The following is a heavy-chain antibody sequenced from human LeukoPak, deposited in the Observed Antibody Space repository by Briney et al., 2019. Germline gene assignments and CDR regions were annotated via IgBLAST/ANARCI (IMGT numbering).Heavy chain of an antibody. D-gene: IGHD3-10*01. CDR3: ASGPSGWFGEFRGWFDP. CDR2: ISSSGSTI. J-gene: IGHJ5*02. Sequence: GGSLRLSCAASGFTFSDHYMDWVRQAPGKGLEWVSYISSSGSTIYYADSVKGRFTISRDNAKNSLYLQMNSLRAEDTAVYYCASGPSGWFGEFRGWFDPWGQGTLVTVSS. V-gene: IGHV3-11*01. CDR1: GFTFSDHY.